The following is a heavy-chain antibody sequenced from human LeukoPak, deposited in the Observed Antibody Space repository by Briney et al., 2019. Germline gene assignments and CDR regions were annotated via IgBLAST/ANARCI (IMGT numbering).Heavy chain of an antibody. CDR1: GGSISSGGYS. V-gene: IGHV4-30-2*03. D-gene: IGHD6-19*01. CDR2: ICYSGST. CDR3: ARLTVAGTNFDY. J-gene: IGHJ4*02. Sequence: TSQTLSLTCAVSGGSISSGGYSWSWIRQPPGKGLEWIGSICYSGSTYYNPSLKSRVTISVDTSKNQFSLKLSSVTAADTAVYYCARLTVAGTNFDYWGQGTLVTVSS.